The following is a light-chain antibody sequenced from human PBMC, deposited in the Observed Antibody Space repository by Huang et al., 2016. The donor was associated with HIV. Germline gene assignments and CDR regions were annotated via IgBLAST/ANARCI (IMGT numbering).Light chain of an antibody. CDR1: KSVGST. CDR2: GAS. Sequence: IVMTQSPGTLSVSPGERATLSCRASKSVGSTLACYQQKPGQSPRLLIYGASTRAIGIPARFSGSGSGTEFTLTISSLQSEDFAVYYCQQYYKLYTFGQGTKLEIK. V-gene: IGKV3-15*01. CDR3: QQYYKLYT. J-gene: IGKJ2*01.